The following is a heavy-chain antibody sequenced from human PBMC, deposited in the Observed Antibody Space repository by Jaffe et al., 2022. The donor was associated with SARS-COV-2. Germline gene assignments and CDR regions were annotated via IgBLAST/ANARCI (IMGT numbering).Heavy chain of an antibody. CDR3: ARRFNLEDWYFDL. CDR2: IYPGDSDT. Sequence: EVQLVQSGAEVKKPGESLKISCQASQYSFSRYWIAWVRQMPGKGLEWMGIIYPGDSDTRYSPSFQGQVTISVDKSIDTAYLQWNSLKASDTAIYFCARRFNLEDWYFDLWGRGTLVTVSS. V-gene: IGHV5-51*01. J-gene: IGHJ2*01. CDR1: QYSFSRYW.